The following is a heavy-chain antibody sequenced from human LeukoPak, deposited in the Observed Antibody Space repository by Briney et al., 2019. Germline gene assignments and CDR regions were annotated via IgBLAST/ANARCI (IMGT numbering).Heavy chain of an antibody. CDR1: GFTFSSYA. J-gene: IGHJ4*02. D-gene: IGHD3-10*01. V-gene: IGHV3-23*05. CDR2: IGSDNKP. CDR3: AKGRLQEGTVFRGVITPVDY. Sequence: GGSLRLSCAASGFTFSSYAMTWVRQAPGKGLEWVSSIGSDNKPHYSESVKGRFTISRDNSKNTLFLQMSSLSADDTALYYCAKGRLQEGTVFRGVITPVDYWGQGTLVTVTS.